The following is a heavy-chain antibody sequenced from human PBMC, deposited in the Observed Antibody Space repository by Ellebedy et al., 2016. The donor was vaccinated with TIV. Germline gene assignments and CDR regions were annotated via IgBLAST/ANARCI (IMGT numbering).Heavy chain of an antibody. CDR3: ARGIAARP. D-gene: IGHD6-6*01. J-gene: IGHJ4*02. V-gene: IGHV4-39*07. CDR1: GGSISSSSYY. Sequence: SETLSLTXTVSGGSISSSSYYWGWIRQPPGKGLEWIGEINHSGSTNYNPSLKSRVTISVNTSKNQFSLKLSSVTAADTAVYYCARGIAARPWGQGTLVTVSS. CDR2: INHSGST.